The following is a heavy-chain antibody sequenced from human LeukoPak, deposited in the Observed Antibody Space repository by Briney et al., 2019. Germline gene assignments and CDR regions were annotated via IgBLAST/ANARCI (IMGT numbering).Heavy chain of an antibody. CDR1: GFTFSNSA. CDR3: ARGVRGSYGTDL. CDR2: LSGSGITT. J-gene: IGHJ5*02. Sequence: RGSLRLSCAASGFTFSNSAMSCVRQAPGEGLEWVSTLSGSGITTYYADSVKGRFTISRDNSKNTLYLQMNSLRAEDTAVYYCARGVRGSYGTDLWGQGTLVTVSS. D-gene: IGHD1-26*01. V-gene: IGHV3-23*01.